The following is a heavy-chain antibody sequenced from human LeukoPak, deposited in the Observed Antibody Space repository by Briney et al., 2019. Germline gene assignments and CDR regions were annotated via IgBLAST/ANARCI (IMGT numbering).Heavy chain of an antibody. J-gene: IGHJ4*02. CDR1: GGTFSSYA. V-gene: IGHV1-69*06. CDR2: IIPIFGTA. Sequence: ASVKVSCKASGGTFSSYAISWVRQAPGQGLEWMGRIIPIFGTANYAQKFQGRVTMTEDTSTDTAYMELSSLRSEDTAVYYCATYYYDSSGYDYYFDYWGQGTLVTVSS. D-gene: IGHD3-22*01. CDR3: ATYYYDSSGYDYYFDY.